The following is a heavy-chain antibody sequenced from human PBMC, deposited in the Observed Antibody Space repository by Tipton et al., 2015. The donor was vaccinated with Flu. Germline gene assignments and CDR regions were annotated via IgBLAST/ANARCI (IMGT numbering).Heavy chain of an antibody. CDR1: GGSISSGGAY. D-gene: IGHD4-17*01. Sequence: TLSLTCSVSGGSISSGGAYWSWFRQLPGKGLEWIGCIYYSGSTYYKSSLRSRLSISVDTSRNLFSLTLNTVTAADTAVYYCTRLYDYGDYGRAYYYYDPMDVWGQGTTITVSS. CDR2: IYYSGST. V-gene: IGHV4-31*03. J-gene: IGHJ6*02. CDR3: TRLYDYGDYGRAYYYYDPMDV.